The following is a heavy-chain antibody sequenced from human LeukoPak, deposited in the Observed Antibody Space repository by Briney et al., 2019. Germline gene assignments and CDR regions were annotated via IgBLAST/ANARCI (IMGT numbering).Heavy chain of an antibody. J-gene: IGHJ4*02. D-gene: IGHD2-8*01. Sequence: GGSLRLSCTASGFTFDDFSMSWFRQAPGKGLEWLGFIGSKTYGGTTEYAASVKGRFTISRDDSKNTAYLQMNSLKTEDTAVYYCTSSHSSYCTNGVCYIGTWGQGALVTVSS. CDR1: GFTFDDFS. CDR2: IGSKTYGGTT. V-gene: IGHV3-49*03. CDR3: TSSHSSYCTNGVCYIGT.